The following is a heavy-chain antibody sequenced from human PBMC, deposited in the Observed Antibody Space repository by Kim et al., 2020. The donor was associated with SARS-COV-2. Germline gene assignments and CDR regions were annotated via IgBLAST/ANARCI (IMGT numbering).Heavy chain of an antibody. Sequence: SETLSLTCTVSGGSISSGGYYWSWIRQHPGKGLEWIGYIYYSGSTYYNPSLKSRVTISVDTSKNQFSLKLSSVTAADTAVYYCARDIAAAGTGGLFDYWGQGTLVTVSS. CDR3: ARDIAAAGTGGLFDY. V-gene: IGHV4-31*03. D-gene: IGHD6-13*01. CDR1: GGSISSGGYY. J-gene: IGHJ4*02. CDR2: IYYSGST.